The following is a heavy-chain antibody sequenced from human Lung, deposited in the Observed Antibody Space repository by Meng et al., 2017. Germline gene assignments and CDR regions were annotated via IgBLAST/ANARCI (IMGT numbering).Heavy chain of an antibody. Sequence: QVQLVQSGAEGKKPGASVKVSCKASGSPFTDYYIHWVQQAPGQGLEWMGRINPNSGGTNYVQKFQGRVTMTRDTSISTAYMELTRLRSDDPAIYYCARENVGDGGYDFAFWGRGTLVTVSS. V-gene: IGHV1-2*06. CDR3: ARENVGDGGYDFAF. J-gene: IGHJ4*02. CDR1: GSPFTDYY. D-gene: IGHD5-12*01. CDR2: INPNSGGT.